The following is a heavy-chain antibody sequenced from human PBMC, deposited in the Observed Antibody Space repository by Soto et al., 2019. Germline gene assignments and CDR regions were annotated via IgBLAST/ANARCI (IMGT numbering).Heavy chain of an antibody. Sequence: GESLKISCKGSGYSFTSYCIGWVRQMPGKGLEWMGIIYPGDSDTRYSPSFQGQVTISADKSISTAYLQWSSLKASDTAMYYCARTDTAMHYYYYYGMDVWGQGTKVTVSS. J-gene: IGHJ6*02. CDR1: GYSFTSYC. CDR2: IYPGDSDT. D-gene: IGHD5-18*01. CDR3: ARTDTAMHYYYYYGMDV. V-gene: IGHV5-51*01.